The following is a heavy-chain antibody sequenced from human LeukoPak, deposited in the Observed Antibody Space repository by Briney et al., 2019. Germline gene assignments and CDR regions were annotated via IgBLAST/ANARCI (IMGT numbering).Heavy chain of an antibody. D-gene: IGHD3-22*01. J-gene: IGHJ4*02. CDR3: AKGRGSTMIAPFDY. CDR2: IIGSAAGT. V-gene: IGHV3-23*01. CDR1: GFTFSNYA. Sequence: GGSLRLSCAASGFTFSNYAMSWVRQAPGKGPEWVSSIIGSAAGTYYADSVKGRFTISRDNSKNTLFLQMNSLRDEDTAVYYCAKGRGSTMIAPFDYWGQGTLVTVPS.